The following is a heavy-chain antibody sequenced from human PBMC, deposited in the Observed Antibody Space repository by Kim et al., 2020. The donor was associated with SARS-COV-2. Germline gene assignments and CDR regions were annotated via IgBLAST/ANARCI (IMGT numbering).Heavy chain of an antibody. CDR1: GGSISSSSYY. Sequence: SETLSLTCTVSGGSISSSSYYWGWIRQPPGKGLEWIGSIYYSGSTYYNPSLKSRVTISVDTSKNQFSLKLSSVTAADTAVYYCATPYPYCTGGVCYNYWGQGTLVTVSS. CDR3: ATPYPYCTGGVCYNY. J-gene: IGHJ4*02. V-gene: IGHV4-39*01. CDR2: IYYSGST. D-gene: IGHD2-8*02.